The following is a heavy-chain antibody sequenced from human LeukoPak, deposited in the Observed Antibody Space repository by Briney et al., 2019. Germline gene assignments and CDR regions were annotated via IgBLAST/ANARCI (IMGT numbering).Heavy chain of an antibody. CDR1: GYTFTSYY. Sequence: ASVKVSCKASGYTFTSYYMHWVRQAPGQGLEWMGIINPSGGSTSYAQKFQGRVTMTRDTSTSTVYMEVSSLRSEDTAVYYCARGTANFWSGYSSHFDYWGQGPLVTVSS. CDR2: INPSGGST. V-gene: IGHV1-46*01. J-gene: IGHJ4*02. D-gene: IGHD3-3*01. CDR3: ARGTANFWSGYSSHFDY.